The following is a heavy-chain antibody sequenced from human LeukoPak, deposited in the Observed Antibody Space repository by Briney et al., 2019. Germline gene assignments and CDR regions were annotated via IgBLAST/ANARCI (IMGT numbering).Heavy chain of an antibody. V-gene: IGHV1-18*01. D-gene: IGHD3-10*01. Sequence: ASVKVSCKASGYTFTTYRITWVRQAPGQGLEWMGWISTYNANTYYAQNLQGRVTMTTDTSTSTAYMELRSLRSDDTAVYYCARAEVGYSGSGSYYWFDPWGQGALVTVSS. J-gene: IGHJ5*02. CDR2: ISTYNANT. CDR1: GYTFTTYR. CDR3: ARAEVGYSGSGSYYWFDP.